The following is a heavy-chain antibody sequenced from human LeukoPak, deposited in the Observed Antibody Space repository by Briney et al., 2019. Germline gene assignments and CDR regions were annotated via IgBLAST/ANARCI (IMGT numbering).Heavy chain of an antibody. J-gene: IGHJ6*04. D-gene: IGHD1-1*01. CDR2: IYYSGST. CDR1: GGSISSYY. V-gene: IGHV4-59*01. Sequence: SETLSLTCTVSGGSISSYYWSWIRQPPGKGLEWIGYIYYSGSTNYNPSLKSRVTISVDTSKNQFSLKLSSVIAADTAVYYCARDGAIQLERRGYYYGMDVWGKGTTVTVSS. CDR3: ARDGAIQLERRGYYYGMDV.